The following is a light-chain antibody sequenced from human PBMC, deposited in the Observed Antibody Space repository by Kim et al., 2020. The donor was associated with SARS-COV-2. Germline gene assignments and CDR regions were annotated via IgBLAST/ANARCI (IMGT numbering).Light chain of an antibody. CDR3: AAWDDSLNVV. Sequence: PRQRVTISCSGSSSNIGINTVNWYQQLPGTAPKLLIYSNNQRPSGVPDRFSGSKSGTSASLAISGLQSEDEADYYCAAWDDSLNVVFGGGTQLTVL. CDR2: SNN. V-gene: IGLV1-44*01. J-gene: IGLJ2*01. CDR1: SSNIGINT.